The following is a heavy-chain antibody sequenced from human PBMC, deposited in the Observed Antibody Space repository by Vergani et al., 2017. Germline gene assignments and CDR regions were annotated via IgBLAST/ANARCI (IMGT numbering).Heavy chain of an antibody. V-gene: IGHV3-72*01. Sequence: EVQLLESGGGLVQPGGSLRLSCAASGFTFSDHYMDWVRQAPGKGLEWVGRTRNKANSYTTEYAASVKGRFTISRDDSKNSLYLQMNSLKTEDTAVYYCARGEGSSGYHEFDYWGQGTLVTVSS. CDR2: TRNKANSYTT. CDR1: GFTFSDHY. J-gene: IGHJ4*02. D-gene: IGHD3-22*01. CDR3: ARGEGSSGYHEFDY.